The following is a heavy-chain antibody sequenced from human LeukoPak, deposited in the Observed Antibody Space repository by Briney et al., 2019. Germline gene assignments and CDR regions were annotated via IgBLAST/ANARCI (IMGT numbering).Heavy chain of an antibody. Sequence: GGSLRLSCAASGFTFGSHWMTWVRQAPGKGLEWVANIKQDGTEKYYVDSVKGRFTISRDNAKNSLYLQMNSLRAEDTAVYYCASDSYGYYYNYYIDIWGKGTTVTVSS. V-gene: IGHV3-7*01. CDR3: ASDSYGYYYNYYIDI. CDR2: IKQDGTEK. D-gene: IGHD4-17*01. CDR1: GFTFGSHW. J-gene: IGHJ6*03.